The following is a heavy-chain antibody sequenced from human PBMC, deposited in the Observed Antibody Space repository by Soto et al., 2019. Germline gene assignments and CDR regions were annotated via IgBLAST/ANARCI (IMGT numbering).Heavy chain of an antibody. CDR3: ARLGGSNSGSGSYYYYYYGMDV. CDR1: GYSFTSYW. Sequence: GESLKISCKGSGYSFTSYWISWVRQMPGKGLEWMGIIYPGDSDTRYSPSFQGQVTISADKSISTAYLQWSSLKASDTAMYYCARLGGSNSGSGSYYYYYYGMDVWGQGTTVTVSS. D-gene: IGHD3-10*01. V-gene: IGHV5-51*01. J-gene: IGHJ6*02. CDR2: IYPGDSDT.